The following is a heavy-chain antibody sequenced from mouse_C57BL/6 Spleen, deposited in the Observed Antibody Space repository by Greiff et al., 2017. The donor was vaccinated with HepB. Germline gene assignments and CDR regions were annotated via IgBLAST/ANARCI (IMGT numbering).Heavy chain of an antibody. CDR2: IDPSDSYT. CDR1: GYTFTSYW. J-gene: IGHJ4*01. CDR3: ERAHYYGSSYGYAMDY. Sequence: QVQLQQPGAELVRPGTSVKLSCKASGYTFTSYWMHWVKQRPGQGLEWIGVIDPSDSYTNYNQKFKGKATLTVDTSSSTAYMQLSSLTSEDSAVYYCERAHYYGSSYGYAMDYWGQGTSVTVSS. V-gene: IGHV1-59*01. D-gene: IGHD1-1*01.